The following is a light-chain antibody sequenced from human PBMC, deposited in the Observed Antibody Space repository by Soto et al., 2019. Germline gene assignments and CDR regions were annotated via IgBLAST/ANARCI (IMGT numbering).Light chain of an antibody. CDR2: GAS. Sequence: EVVLTQSPATLSLSPGERATLSCRASQSVSTFLLWYQHKPGQAPRLLIYGASNRATGVPARFSGSGSGTDFTLTIDRLQSADFAVYYCQQYDRWPVTFGGGTKVEIK. J-gene: IGKJ4*01. CDR1: QSVSTF. CDR3: QQYDRWPVT. V-gene: IGKV3-11*01.